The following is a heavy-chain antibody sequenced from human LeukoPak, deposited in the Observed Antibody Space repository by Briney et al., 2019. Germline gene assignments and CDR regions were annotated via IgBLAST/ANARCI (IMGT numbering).Heavy chain of an antibody. V-gene: IGHV3-21*01. CDR2: ISSSSSYI. Sequence: GGSLRLSCAASGFTFSSYSMNWVRQAPGKGLEWVSSISSSSSYIYYADSVKGRFTISRDNAKNSPYLQMNSLRAEDTAVYYCARVGRWLQLDYWGQGTLVTVSS. CDR3: ARVGRWLQLDY. CDR1: GFTFSSYS. D-gene: IGHD5-24*01. J-gene: IGHJ4*02.